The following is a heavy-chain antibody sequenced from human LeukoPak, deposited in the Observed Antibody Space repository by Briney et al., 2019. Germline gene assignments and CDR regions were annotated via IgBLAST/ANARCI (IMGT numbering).Heavy chain of an antibody. CDR1: GFTFSSYE. CDR3: TRKGSQWDFLVDY. Sequence: GGSLRLSCAASGFTFSSYEMNWVRQAPGKGLEWVSSITSSGRYIYYADSVKGRFTISRDSSENSLYLQMDSLTAEDTAVYYCTRKGSQWDFLVDYWGQGTRVAVSP. D-gene: IGHD2/OR15-2a*01. V-gene: IGHV3-21*01. CDR2: ITSSGRYI. J-gene: IGHJ4*02.